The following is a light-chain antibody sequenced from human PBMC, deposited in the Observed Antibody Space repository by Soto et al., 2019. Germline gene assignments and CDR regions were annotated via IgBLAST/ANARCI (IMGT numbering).Light chain of an antibody. J-gene: IGKJ1*01. V-gene: IGKV3-20*01. CDR1: QSVATYY. CDR3: QHYGSSPWT. CDR2: GAS. Sequence: EIVLTQSPDALSLSPGERATLSCRASQSVATYYLGWFQQKAGQAPRLLIYGASSRATGIPDRFSGSGSGTHFTLTISRLEPEDFAVYYCQHYGSSPWTFGQGTKVEIK.